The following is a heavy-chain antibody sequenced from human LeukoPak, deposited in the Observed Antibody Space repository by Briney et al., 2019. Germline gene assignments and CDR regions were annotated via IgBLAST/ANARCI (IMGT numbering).Heavy chain of an antibody. V-gene: IGHV3-48*03. CDR1: GFTFSSYE. CDR3: ARVAMYPVIYYMDV. Sequence: PGGSLRLSCAASGFTFSSYEMNWVRQAPGKGLEWVSYISTSGSTIYYADSVKGRFTISRDNAKNSLYLQMNSLRAEDTAVYYCARVAMYPVIYYMDVWGKGTTVTISS. D-gene: IGHD5-18*01. J-gene: IGHJ6*03. CDR2: ISTSGSTI.